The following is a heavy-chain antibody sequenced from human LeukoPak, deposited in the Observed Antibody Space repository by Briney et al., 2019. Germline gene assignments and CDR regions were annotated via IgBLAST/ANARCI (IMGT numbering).Heavy chain of an antibody. D-gene: IGHD4-23*01. V-gene: IGHV3-30*19. CDR3: ARDSEPNPIRNSGWFDP. CDR2: ISYDGSNK. CDR1: GFTFSSYG. Sequence: GGSLRLSCAASGFTFSSYGMHWVRQAPGKGLEWVAVISYDGSNKYYADSVKGRFTISRDNSKNTLYLQMNSLRAEDTAVYYCARDSEPNPIRNSGWFDPWGQGTLVTVSS. J-gene: IGHJ5*02.